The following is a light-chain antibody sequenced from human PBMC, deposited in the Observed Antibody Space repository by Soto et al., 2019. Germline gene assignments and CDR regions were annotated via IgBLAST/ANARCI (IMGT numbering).Light chain of an antibody. CDR1: QSVYSN. V-gene: IGKV3-15*01. Sequence: EIVMTQSPATLSVSPGEGVTLSCRASQSVYSNLAWYPQKPGQAPRLLIYDSSARAPDITARFSGRGSGTEYTLTVSRLHSEDFAVYYCQQYTNWPRTFGRGTKVDIK. J-gene: IGKJ4*01. CDR3: QQYTNWPRT. CDR2: DSS.